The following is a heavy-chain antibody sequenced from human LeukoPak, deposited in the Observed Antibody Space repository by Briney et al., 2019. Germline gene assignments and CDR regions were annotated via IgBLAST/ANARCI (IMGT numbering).Heavy chain of an antibody. J-gene: IGHJ4*02. CDR1: GFTFTGYY. CDR2: INPKSGDT. D-gene: IGHD3-10*01. CDR3: ARGGSTYYYGSGSSDY. Sequence: GASVKVSCKASGFTFTGYYMHWVRQAPGQGLEWMGWINPKSGDTDYAQKFQGRVTMTRDTSISTAYMELSRLRSDDTAVYYCARGGSTYYYGSGSSDYWGQGTLVTVSS. V-gene: IGHV1-2*02.